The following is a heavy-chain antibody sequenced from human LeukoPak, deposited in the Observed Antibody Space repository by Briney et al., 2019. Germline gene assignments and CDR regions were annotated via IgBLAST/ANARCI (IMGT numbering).Heavy chain of an antibody. D-gene: IGHD3-16*02. CDR3: ARPTPGEFSFLIDY. Sequence: GRSLRLSCAASGFTFSNYAMHWVRQAPGQGLEWVAIISNDGSDERSADSVKGRFTISRDNSKNTLYLQMNSLRADDTAVYYRARPTPGEFSFLIDYWGQGTLVTVSS. CDR1: GFTFSNYA. V-gene: IGHV3-30*01. J-gene: IGHJ4*02. CDR2: ISNDGSDE.